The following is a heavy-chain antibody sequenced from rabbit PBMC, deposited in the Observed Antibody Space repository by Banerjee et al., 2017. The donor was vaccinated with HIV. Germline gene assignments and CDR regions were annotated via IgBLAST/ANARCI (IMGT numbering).Heavy chain of an antibody. CDR3: ARDLAGVIGWNFNL. V-gene: IGHV1S40*01. D-gene: IGHD4-1*01. CDR2: INAADDSKI. CDR1: GFSFNDNYW. J-gene: IGHJ4*01. Sequence: QSLEESGGDLVKPGGSLTLTCTASGFSFNDNYWICWVRQAPVTGLEWIACINAADDSKICYASWAKGRFTISKTSWTTVTLQMTSLTAADTATYFCARDLAGVIGWNFNLWGPGTLVTVS.